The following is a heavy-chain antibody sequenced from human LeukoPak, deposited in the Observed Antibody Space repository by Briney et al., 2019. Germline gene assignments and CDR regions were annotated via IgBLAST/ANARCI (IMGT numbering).Heavy chain of an antibody. Sequence: GASVKVSCKASGYTSTSYGISWVRQAPGQGLEWMGWISAYNGNTNYAQKLQGRVTMTTDTSTSTAYMELRSLRSDDTAVYYCARASVVVAASHFDYWGQGTLVTVSS. CDR1: GYTSTSYG. J-gene: IGHJ4*02. D-gene: IGHD2-15*01. CDR2: ISAYNGNT. CDR3: ARASVVVAASHFDY. V-gene: IGHV1-18*04.